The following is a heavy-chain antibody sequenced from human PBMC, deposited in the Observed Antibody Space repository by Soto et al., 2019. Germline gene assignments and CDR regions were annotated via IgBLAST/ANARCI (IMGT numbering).Heavy chain of an antibody. CDR3: ARRWGRAADY. V-gene: IGHV4-59*08. CDR2: IYYSGST. Sequence: QVQLQESGPGLVKPSETLSLTCTVSGGSISSYYWSWIRQPPGKGLEWIGYIYYSGSTTYNPSLQSRVTISVDTSKNPFSLKLSSVTAADTAVYYCARRWGRAADYWGQGTLVTVSS. D-gene: IGHD3-16*01. J-gene: IGHJ4*02. CDR1: GGSISSYY.